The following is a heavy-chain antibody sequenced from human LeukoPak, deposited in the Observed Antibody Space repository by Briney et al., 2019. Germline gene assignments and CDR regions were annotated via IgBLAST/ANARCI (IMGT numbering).Heavy chain of an antibody. J-gene: IGHJ4*02. CDR3: ARGAPRATTRVRGVIALAYYFDY. Sequence: SETLSLTCAVYGGSFSGYYWSWIRQPPGEGLEWIGEINHSGSTNYNPSLKSRVTISVATSKNQFSLKLSSVTAADTAVYYCARGAPRATTRVRGVIALAYYFDYWGQGTMVTVAT. CDR2: INHSGST. V-gene: IGHV4-34*01. CDR1: GGSFSGYY. D-gene: IGHD3-10*01.